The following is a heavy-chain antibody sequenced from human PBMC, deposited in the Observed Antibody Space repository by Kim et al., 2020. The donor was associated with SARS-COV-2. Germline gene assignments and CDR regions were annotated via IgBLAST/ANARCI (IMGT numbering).Heavy chain of an antibody. J-gene: IGHJ4*02. CDR3: ARERADSNTYYYIDY. Sequence: DSGKGRFTISRDNAKNSLYLQMNSPRDEDTAVYYCARERADSNTYYYIDYWGQGTLVTVSS. V-gene: IGHV3-48*02. D-gene: IGHD4-4*01.